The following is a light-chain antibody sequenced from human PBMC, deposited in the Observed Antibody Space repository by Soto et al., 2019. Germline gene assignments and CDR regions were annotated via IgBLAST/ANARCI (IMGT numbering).Light chain of an antibody. CDR3: RSYAGSDTFGV. Sequence: QSALTQPRSVSGSPGQSVTISCTGTSSDVGGYNYVSWYQQHPGKAPKLMIYDVSKRPSGVPDRFSGSKSGNTAALTISGLQAEDEADYYCRSYAGSDTFGVFGTGTKLTVL. CDR1: SSDVGGYNY. J-gene: IGLJ1*01. CDR2: DVS. V-gene: IGLV2-11*01.